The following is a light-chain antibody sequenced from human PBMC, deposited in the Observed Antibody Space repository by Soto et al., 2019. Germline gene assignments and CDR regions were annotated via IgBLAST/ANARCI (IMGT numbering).Light chain of an antibody. CDR3: QQRSIWPLT. CDR2: NAY. CDR1: QGVATT. V-gene: IGKV3-15*01. J-gene: IGKJ4*01. Sequence: EIVMTQSPASLSVSPGESVTLSCRASQGVATTLAWYRQQPGQAPRLLIYNAYIRASGVPARFSGSGSGTEFTLTISSLQSEDFAVYYCQQRSIWPLTFGGGTRVE.